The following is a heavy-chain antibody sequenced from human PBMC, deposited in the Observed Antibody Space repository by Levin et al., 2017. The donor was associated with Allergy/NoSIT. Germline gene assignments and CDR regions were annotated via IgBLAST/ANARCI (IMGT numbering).Heavy chain of an antibody. CDR2: IYPGDSDT. CDR1: GYSFTSYW. V-gene: IGHV5-51*01. J-gene: IGHJ6*03. CDR3: ARRNHFYFYMDV. Sequence: NAGGSLRLSCKGSGYSFTSYWIGWVRQMPGKGLEWMGIIYPGDSDTRYSPSFQGQVTISADKSISTAYLQWSSLKASDTAMYYCARRNHFYFYMDVWGKGTTVTVSS. D-gene: IGHD1-14*01.